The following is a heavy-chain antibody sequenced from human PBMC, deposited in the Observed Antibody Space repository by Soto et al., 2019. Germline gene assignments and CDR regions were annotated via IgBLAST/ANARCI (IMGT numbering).Heavy chain of an antibody. CDR3: ARVLAVAGKNSVHRYYYYGMDV. Sequence: SVKVSCKASGGTFSSYAISWVRQAPGQGLEWMGGIIPIFGTANYAQKFQGRVTITADESTSTAYMELSSLRSEDTAVYYCARVLAVAGKNSVHRYYYYGMDVWGQGTTVTVSS. V-gene: IGHV1-69*13. CDR1: GGTFSSYA. CDR2: IIPIFGTA. D-gene: IGHD6-19*01. J-gene: IGHJ6*02.